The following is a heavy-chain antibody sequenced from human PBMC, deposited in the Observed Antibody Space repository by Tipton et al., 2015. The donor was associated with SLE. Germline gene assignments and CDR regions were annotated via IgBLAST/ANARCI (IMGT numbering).Heavy chain of an antibody. Sequence: TLSLTCAVYGGSFSGYYWSWIRQPPGKGLEWIGEINHSGGTNYNPSLKSRVTISVDTSKNQFSLKLRSVTAADTAVYYCARERYYYDSSGYYSNCFDPWGQGTLVTVSS. CDR2: INHSGGT. CDR3: ARERYYYDSSGYYSNCFDP. CDR1: GGSFSGYY. D-gene: IGHD3-22*01. J-gene: IGHJ5*02. V-gene: IGHV4-34*01.